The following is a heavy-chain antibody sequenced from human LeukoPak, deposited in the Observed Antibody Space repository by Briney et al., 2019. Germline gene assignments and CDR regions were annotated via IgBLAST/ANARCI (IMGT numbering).Heavy chain of an antibody. CDR1: GGSISTYY. CDR2: IYYSGST. Sequence: SETLSLTCTVSGGSISTYYWSWIRQPPGKGLEWIGFIYYSGSTNYNPSLKSRVTISVDTSKNHFSLKLYSVIAADAAVYYCARVDYDSSGYFDFWGQGTLVTVSS. V-gene: IGHV4-59*01. CDR3: ARVDYDSSGYFDF. J-gene: IGHJ4*02. D-gene: IGHD3-22*01.